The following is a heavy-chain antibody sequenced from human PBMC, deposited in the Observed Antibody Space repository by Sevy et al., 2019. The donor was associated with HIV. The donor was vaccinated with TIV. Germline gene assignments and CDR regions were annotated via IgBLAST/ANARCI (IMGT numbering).Heavy chain of an antibody. J-gene: IGHJ4*02. CDR2: LSFGCGEI. CDR1: GFTFSKYS. D-gene: IGHD2-8*01. Sequence: GGSLRLSCAASGFTFSKYSMSWVRQPPGKGLEWVSTLSFGCGEINYADSVKGRFTIPRDNSKSSVYLQMYNLRPEDTAVYYCAREGCTKPHDYWGQGTLVTVSS. CDR3: AREGCTKPHDY. V-gene: IGHV3-23*01.